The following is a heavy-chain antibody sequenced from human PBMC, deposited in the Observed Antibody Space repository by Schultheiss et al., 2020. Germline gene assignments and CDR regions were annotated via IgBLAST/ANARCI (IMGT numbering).Heavy chain of an antibody. Sequence: GGSLRLSCAASGFTFSSYAMSWVRQAPGKGLEWVSAISGSGGSTYYADSVKGRFTISRDDSKNTLYLQMNSLRAEDTAVYYCARSKWFRYYYYYMDVWGKGATVTVSS. CDR3: ARSKWFRYYYYYMDV. CDR2: ISGSGGST. J-gene: IGHJ6*03. D-gene: IGHD3-22*01. V-gene: IGHV3-23*01. CDR1: GFTFSSYA.